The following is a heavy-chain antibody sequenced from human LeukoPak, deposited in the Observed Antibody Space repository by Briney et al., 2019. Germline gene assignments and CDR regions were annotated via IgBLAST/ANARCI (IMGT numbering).Heavy chain of an antibody. Sequence: GESLKISCKGSGYSFTNYWIGWVRQMPGKGLEGMGIIYPGDSDTRYSPSYQGQVPISADKSTNTAHLQWSSLKASDTAMYYCARHPHGGILTGNPTGAFDIWGQGTMVTVSS. V-gene: IGHV5-51*01. CDR2: IYPGDSDT. J-gene: IGHJ3*02. D-gene: IGHD3-9*01. CDR3: ARHPHGGILTGNPTGAFDI. CDR1: GYSFTNYW.